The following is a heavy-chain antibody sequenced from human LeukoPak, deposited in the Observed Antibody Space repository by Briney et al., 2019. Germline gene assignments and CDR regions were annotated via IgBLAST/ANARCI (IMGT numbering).Heavy chain of an antibody. V-gene: IGHV3-7*01. D-gene: IGHD3-3*01. CDR1: GFTFSTYW. CDR3: ARDPTIFGVVITGWFDP. CDR2: INQDGSGR. J-gene: IGHJ5*02. Sequence: GGSLRLSCVASGFTFSTYWMSWVRQAPGKGLEWVANINQDGSGRYHVDSVKGRITISRDNAKNSLYLQMNSLRAEDTAVYYCARDPTIFGVVITGWFDPWGQGTLVTVSS.